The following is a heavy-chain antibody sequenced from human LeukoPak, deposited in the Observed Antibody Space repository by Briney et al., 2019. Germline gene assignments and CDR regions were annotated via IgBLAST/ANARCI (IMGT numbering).Heavy chain of an antibody. V-gene: IGHV3-66*02. CDR2: IYSGGDT. CDR1: GFSVSGYY. CDR3: ARGFFNFED. J-gene: IGHJ4*02. Sequence: GGSLKFPFEASGFSVSGYYMSWFRKAQGGGLEWVSVIYSGGDTSYADSVKGRFTVSRDNAKNTVDLHMNGLRPEDTAFYYCARGFFNFEDWGRGTLVTVSS. D-gene: IGHD3-3*01.